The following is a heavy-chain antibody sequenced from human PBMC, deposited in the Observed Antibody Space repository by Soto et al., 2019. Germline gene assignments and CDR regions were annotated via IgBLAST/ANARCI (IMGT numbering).Heavy chain of an antibody. CDR2: IYPSDSDT. J-gene: IGHJ4*02. V-gene: IGHV5-51*01. CDR1: GYHFTDYW. Sequence: GESLKISCKGSGYHFTDYWIGWVRQMPGKGLEWMGFIYPSDSDTRYSPSFQGQVTISADTSKNQFSLQLNSVTPEDTALYYCASSDRSGFGFDYWGQGTLVTVSS. CDR3: ASSDRSGFGFDY. D-gene: IGHD3-22*01.